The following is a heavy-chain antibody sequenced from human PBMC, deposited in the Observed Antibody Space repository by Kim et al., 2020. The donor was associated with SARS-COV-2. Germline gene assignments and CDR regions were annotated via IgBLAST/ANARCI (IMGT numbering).Heavy chain of an antibody. J-gene: IGHJ6*02. D-gene: IGHD4-4*01. CDR2: IIPIFGTA. CDR1: GGTFSSYA. V-gene: IGHV1-69*13. Sequence: SVKVSCKASGGTFSSYAISWVRQAPGQGLEWMGGIIPIFGTANYAQKFQGRVTITADESTSTAYMELSSLRSEDTAVYYCARARRGLRDGYSSYYYYGMDVWGQGTTVTVSS. CDR3: ARARRGLRDGYSSYYYYGMDV.